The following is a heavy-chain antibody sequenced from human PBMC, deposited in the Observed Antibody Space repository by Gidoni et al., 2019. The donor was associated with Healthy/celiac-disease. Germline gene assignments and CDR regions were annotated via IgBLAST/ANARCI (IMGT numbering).Heavy chain of an antibody. CDR1: GGSFSGYY. D-gene: IGHD3-3*01. J-gene: IGHJ4*02. CDR3: ARGSEDFWSGYYKNFDY. CDR2: INHSGST. V-gene: IGHV4-34*01. Sequence: QVQLPQWGAGLLKPSETLSLTCAVYGGSFSGYYWSWIRQPPGKGLEWIGEINHSGSTNYNPSLKSRVTISVDTSKNQFSLKLTSVTAADTAVYYCARGSEDFWSGYYKNFDYWGQGTLVTVSS.